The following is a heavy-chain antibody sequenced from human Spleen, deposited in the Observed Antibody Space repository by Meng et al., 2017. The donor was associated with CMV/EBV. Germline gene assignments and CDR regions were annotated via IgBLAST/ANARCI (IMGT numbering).Heavy chain of an antibody. CDR2: INHSGST. Sequence: LTCAVYGGSFSGYYWSWIRQPPGKGLEWIGEINHSGSTNYNPSLKSRVTISVDTSKNQFSLKLSSVTAADTAVYYCARAAVPAAWLDPWGQGTLVTVSS. CDR1: GGSFSGYY. J-gene: IGHJ5*02. V-gene: IGHV4-34*01. CDR3: ARAAVPAAWLDP. D-gene: IGHD2-2*01.